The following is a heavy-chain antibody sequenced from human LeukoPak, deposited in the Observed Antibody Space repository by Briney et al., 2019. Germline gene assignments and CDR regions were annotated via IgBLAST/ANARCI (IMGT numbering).Heavy chain of an antibody. J-gene: IGHJ4*02. Sequence: PGGSLRLSCAASGFTFSSYSMNWVRQAPGKGLEWVSSISSSGSYIYYADSVKGRFTISRDNAKNSLYLQMNSLRAEDTAVYYCASMNLGYCSGGSCEGDYWGQGTLVTVSS. CDR1: GFTFSSYS. CDR2: ISSSGSYI. D-gene: IGHD2-15*01. V-gene: IGHV3-21*01. CDR3: ASMNLGYCSGGSCEGDY.